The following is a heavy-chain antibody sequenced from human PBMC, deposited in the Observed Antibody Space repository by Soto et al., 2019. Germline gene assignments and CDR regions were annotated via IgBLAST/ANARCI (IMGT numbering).Heavy chain of an antibody. CDR1: GFTFSSYA. CDR2: ISGSGGST. CDR3: AKGLSPHSYYYYGMDV. J-gene: IGHJ6*02. D-gene: IGHD3-3*02. Sequence: GGSLRLPCAASGFTFSSYAMSWVRQAPGKGLEWVSAISGSGGSTYYADSVKGRFTISRDNSKNTLYLQMNSLRAEDTAVYYCAKGLSPHSYYYYGMDVWGQGTTVTVSS. V-gene: IGHV3-23*01.